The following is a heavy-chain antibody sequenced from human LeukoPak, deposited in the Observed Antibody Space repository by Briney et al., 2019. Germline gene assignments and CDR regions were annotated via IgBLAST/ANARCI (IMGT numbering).Heavy chain of an antibody. J-gene: IGHJ4*02. CDR2: IYHSGST. V-gene: IGHV4-30-2*01. Sequence: SETLSLTCAVSGGSISSGGYSWSWIRQPPGKGLEWIGYIYHSGSTYYNPSLKSRVTISVDRSKNQFSLKLSSVTAADTAVYYCASAPLYPNTVTTGYFDYWGQGTLVTVSS. CDR1: GGSISSGGYS. CDR3: ASAPLYPNTVTTGYFDY. D-gene: IGHD4-17*01.